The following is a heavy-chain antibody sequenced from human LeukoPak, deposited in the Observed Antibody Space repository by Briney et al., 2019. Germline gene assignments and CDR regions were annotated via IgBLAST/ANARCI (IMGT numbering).Heavy chain of an antibody. V-gene: IGHV3-23*01. CDR1: GFTFSSYA. CDR3: AKDRPINYYDSSGYYVTSEYFQH. J-gene: IGHJ1*01. D-gene: IGHD3-22*01. Sequence: GGSLRLSCAASGFTFSSYAMSWVRQAPGKGLEWVSAISGSGGSTYYADSVKGRFTISRDNSNNTLYLQMNSLRAEDTAAYYCAKDRPINYYDSSGYYVTSEYFQHWGQGTLVTVSS. CDR2: ISGSGGST.